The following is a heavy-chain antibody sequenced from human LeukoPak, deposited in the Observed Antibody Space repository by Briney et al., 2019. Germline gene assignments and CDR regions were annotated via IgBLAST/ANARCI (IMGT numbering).Heavy chain of an antibody. CDR1: GGSFSGYY. V-gene: IGHV4-34*01. CDR3: ARRDY. J-gene: IGHJ4*02. Sequence: SETLSLTCAVYGGSFSGYYWSWIRQPPGKGLEWIGEINHSGSTNYNPSLKSQVTISVDTSKNQFSLKLSSVTAADTAVYYCARRDYWGQGTLVTVSS. CDR2: INHSGST.